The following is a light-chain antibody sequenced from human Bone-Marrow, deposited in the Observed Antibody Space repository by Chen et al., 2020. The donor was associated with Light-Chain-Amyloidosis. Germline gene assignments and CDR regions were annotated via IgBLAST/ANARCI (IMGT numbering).Light chain of an antibody. V-gene: IGLV2-23*01. CDR3: CSYAGRGKM. J-gene: IGLJ3*02. CDR1: SSDVGTYNL. Sequence: HSALTQPASVSGSPGQSITISCTGSSSDVGTYNLVSWYQHHPGKAPKLIIYEAKKRPSGVSNRFSGSRSGYTASLTISGLQAEDEADYYCCSYAGRGKMFGGGTKLTVL. CDR2: EAK.